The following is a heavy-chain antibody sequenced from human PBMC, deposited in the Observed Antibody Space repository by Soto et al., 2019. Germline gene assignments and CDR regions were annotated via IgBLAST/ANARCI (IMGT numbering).Heavy chain of an antibody. CDR2: ISWNSGSI. D-gene: IGHD3-10*01. Sequence: EVQLVESGGGLVQPGRSLRLSCAASGFTFDDYAMHWVRQAPGKGLEWVSGISWNSGSIGYADSVKGRFTISRDNAKNSLYLQMNSLRAEDTAVYYCATGERVYYYGMDVWGQGTTVTVSS. CDR1: GFTFDDYA. J-gene: IGHJ6*02. CDR3: ATGERVYYYGMDV. V-gene: IGHV3-9*01.